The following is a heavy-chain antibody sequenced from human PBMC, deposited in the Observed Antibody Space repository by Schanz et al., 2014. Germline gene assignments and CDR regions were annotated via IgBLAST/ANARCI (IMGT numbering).Heavy chain of an antibody. CDR3: ARPSSVVGITGWFDT. CDR2: ISYSGNT. CDR1: GTSITSSTYY. D-gene: IGHD3-22*01. V-gene: IGHV4-39*01. Sequence: QLQLRESGPGLVKPSETLSLICSVSGTSITSSTYYWGWIRQPPGKGPEWIGSISYSGNTYYTPSLKSRAPIPLAPPKTQSPLKLTSVTAADTAVYYCARPSSVVGITGWFDTWGQGTLVTVSS. J-gene: IGHJ5*02.